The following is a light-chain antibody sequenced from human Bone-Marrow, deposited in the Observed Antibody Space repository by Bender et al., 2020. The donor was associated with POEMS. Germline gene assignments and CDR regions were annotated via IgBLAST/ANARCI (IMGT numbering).Light chain of an antibody. V-gene: IGLV1-44*01. CDR2: RNN. Sequence: QSVLTQPPSVSGTPGQRVTISCSGSGSNIGGYPVNWYQHLPGTAPTLLIYRNNQRPSGVPDRFSGSRSGTSASLTISGLQAEDEADYYCCSYAGGYTYVFGTATKVTVL. J-gene: IGLJ1*01. CDR3: CSYAGGYTYV. CDR1: GSNIGGYP.